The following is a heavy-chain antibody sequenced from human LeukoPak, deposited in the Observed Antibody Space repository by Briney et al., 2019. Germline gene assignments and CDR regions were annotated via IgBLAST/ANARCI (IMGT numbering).Heavy chain of an antibody. V-gene: IGHV1-2*02. D-gene: IGHD2-2*01. Sequence: GASVKVSCKASGGTFSSYAISWVRQAPGQGLEWMGWINPNSGGTNYAQKFQGRVTMTRDTSISTAYMELSRLRSDDTAVYYCARGGGPTYLYCSSTSCYGYFDYWGQGTLVTVSS. CDR1: GGTFSSYA. CDR3: ARGGGPTYLYCSSTSCYGYFDY. CDR2: INPNSGGT. J-gene: IGHJ4*02.